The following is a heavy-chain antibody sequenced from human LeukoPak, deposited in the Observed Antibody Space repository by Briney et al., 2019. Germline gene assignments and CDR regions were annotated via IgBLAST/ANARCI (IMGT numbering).Heavy chain of an antibody. CDR1: GYSISSGYY. D-gene: IGHD2-15*01. CDR2: IYHRGST. Sequence: SETLSLTCTVSGYSISSGYYWGWIRQPPGKGLEWIGNIYHRGSTYYNPSLKRRVTISVDTSKNQFSLKMSSVTAADTAVCYCARGGTSYGSGKYWGQGALVTVSS. V-gene: IGHV4-38-2*02. CDR3: ARGGTSYGSGKY. J-gene: IGHJ4*02.